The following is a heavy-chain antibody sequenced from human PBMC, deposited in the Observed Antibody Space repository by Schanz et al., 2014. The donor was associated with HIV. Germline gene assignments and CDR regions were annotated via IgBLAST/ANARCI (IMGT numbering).Heavy chain of an antibody. J-gene: IGHJ4*02. V-gene: IGHV1-8*01. CDR1: GYTFSTFD. D-gene: IGHD6-19*01. CDR3: AGGKKWLALLFDV. CDR2: MNPNSGNT. Sequence: QVQLVQSGAEVKKPGASVKVSCKASGYTFSTFDITWVRQATGQGLEWMGWMNPNSGNTGYAQKFQGRVTMTRNTSIGTAYMELSSLRSEDTAVYYCAGGKKWLALLFDVWGQGTLVTVSS.